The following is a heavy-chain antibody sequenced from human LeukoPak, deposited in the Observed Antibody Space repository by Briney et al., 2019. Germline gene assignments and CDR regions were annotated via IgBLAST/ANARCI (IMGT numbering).Heavy chain of an antibody. J-gene: IGHJ5*02. CDR3: ARAPPYCSGGSCYSGWFDP. Sequence: PSETLSLTCSVSGDSITGYYWGWIRQPPGKGLEWIGNIYYTGNTYYNSSLKSRVTISVDTSKNQFSLKLSSVTAADTAVYYCARAPPYCSGGSCYSGWFDPWGQGTLVTVSS. CDR2: IYYTGNT. D-gene: IGHD2-15*01. V-gene: IGHV4-39*07. CDR1: GDSITGYY.